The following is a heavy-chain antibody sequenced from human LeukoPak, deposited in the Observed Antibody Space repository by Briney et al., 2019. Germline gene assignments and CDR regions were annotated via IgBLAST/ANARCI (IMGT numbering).Heavy chain of an antibody. CDR1: GYTFTGYH. CDR3: TRDSYYYESSAETNNAFDI. D-gene: IGHD3-22*01. V-gene: IGHV1-2*02. CDR2: INPMTGDT. Sequence: VASVKVSCKASGYTFTGYHMHWVRQAPGQGLEWMGWINPMTGDTKYVQKFQGRVTMTRDTSINTAYMELSSLRSDDTAIYYCTRDSYYYESSAETNNAFDIWGQGTMVTVSS. J-gene: IGHJ3*02.